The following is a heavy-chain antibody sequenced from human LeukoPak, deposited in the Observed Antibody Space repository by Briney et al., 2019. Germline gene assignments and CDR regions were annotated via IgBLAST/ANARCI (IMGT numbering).Heavy chain of an antibody. CDR3: ARPHIVVVPAAIDY. J-gene: IGHJ4*02. D-gene: IGHD2-2*01. Sequence: GGSLRLSCAASGFTFSSHWMTWIRQAPGKGLEWVAVISYDGSNKYYADSVKGRFTISRDNSKNTLYLQMNSLRAEDTAVYYCARPHIVVVPAAIDYWGQGTLVTVSS. V-gene: IGHV3-30-3*01. CDR1: GFTFSSHW. CDR2: ISYDGSNK.